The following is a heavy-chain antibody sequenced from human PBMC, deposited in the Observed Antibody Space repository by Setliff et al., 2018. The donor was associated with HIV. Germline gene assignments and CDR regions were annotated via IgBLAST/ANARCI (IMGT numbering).Heavy chain of an antibody. V-gene: IGHV1-2*02. CDR2: INPDSGDT. CDR1: GYTFTGYF. J-gene: IGHJ4*02. D-gene: IGHD1-20*01. CDR3: AKDNWNSFEF. Sequence: GASVKVSCKTSGYTFTGYFMHWVRQAPRQGLEWMGWINPDSGDTNYAQKFQGRLTMTRDTSRNTVYMELINLRSDDTAIYYCAKDNWNSFEFWGQGTLVTAPQ.